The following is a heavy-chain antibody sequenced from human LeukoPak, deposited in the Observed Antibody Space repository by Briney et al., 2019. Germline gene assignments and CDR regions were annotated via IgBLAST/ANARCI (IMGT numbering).Heavy chain of an antibody. Sequence: PGGSLRLSCAASGFTFSSYAMHWVRQAPGKGLEYVSAISSNGGSTYYANSVKGRFTISRDNSKNTLYLQMNSLRAEDTAVYYCAKSQSSPHDYGFDYWGQGTLVTVSS. CDR3: AKSQSSPHDYGFDY. J-gene: IGHJ4*02. CDR1: GFTFSSYA. V-gene: IGHV3-64*01. D-gene: IGHD4-17*01. CDR2: ISSNGGST.